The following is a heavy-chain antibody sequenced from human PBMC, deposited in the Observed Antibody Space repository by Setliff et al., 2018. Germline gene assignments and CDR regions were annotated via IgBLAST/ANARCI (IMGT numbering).Heavy chain of an antibody. CDR2: IYASGST. CDR3: ARSPSSGAYWNPRPFYSDY. J-gene: IGHJ4*02. CDR1: GGSISSYY. D-gene: IGHD1-26*01. Sequence: SETLSLTCTVSGGSISSYYWSWIRQPPGKGLEWIGYIYASGSTNYNPSLKSLVTISPDTSKNHFSLKVNSVTAADTALYYCARSPSSGAYWNPRPFYSDYWGQGTLVTVSS. V-gene: IGHV4-4*08.